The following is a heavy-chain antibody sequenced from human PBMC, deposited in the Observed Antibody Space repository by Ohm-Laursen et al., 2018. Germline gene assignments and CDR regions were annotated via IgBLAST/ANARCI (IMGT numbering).Heavy chain of an antibody. D-gene: IGHD6-19*01. J-gene: IGHJ4*02. CDR2: INPSGGST. Sequence: ASVKVSCKASGYTFTSYYMHWVRQAPGQGLEWMGIINPSGGSTSYAQKFQGRVTMTRDTSISTAYMELSRLRSDDTAVYYCASSQYSTGWYHNIDYWGQGTLVTVSS. V-gene: IGHV1-46*01. CDR1: GYTFTSYY. CDR3: ASSQYSTGWYHNIDY.